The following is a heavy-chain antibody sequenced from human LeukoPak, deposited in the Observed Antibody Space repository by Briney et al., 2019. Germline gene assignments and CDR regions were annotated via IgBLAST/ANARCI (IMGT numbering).Heavy chain of an antibody. Sequence: GGSLRLSCAASGFTFSSYSMNWVRQAPGKGLEWVSSISSSSSYIYYADSVKGRFTISRDNAKNSLYLQMNSLRAEDTAVYYCARDSVSFLYSGYEQSDYWGQGTLVTVSS. V-gene: IGHV3-21*01. CDR2: ISSSSSYI. J-gene: IGHJ4*02. D-gene: IGHD5-12*01. CDR1: GFTFSSYS. CDR3: ARDSVSFLYSGYEQSDY.